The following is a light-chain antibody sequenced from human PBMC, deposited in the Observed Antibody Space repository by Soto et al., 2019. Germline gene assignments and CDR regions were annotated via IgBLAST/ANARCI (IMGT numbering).Light chain of an antibody. V-gene: IGLV1-44*01. CDR1: SSNIGSNI. CDR2: SND. J-gene: IGLJ2*01. Sequence: QSVLTQPPSASGTPGQRVTISCSGSSSNIGSNIVNWYQQLPGMAPTVLIYSNDQRPSGVPDRFSGSKSGTSASLAISGLQSEDEADYYCATWDDSVYGPVFGGGTKLTVL. CDR3: ATWDDSVYGPV.